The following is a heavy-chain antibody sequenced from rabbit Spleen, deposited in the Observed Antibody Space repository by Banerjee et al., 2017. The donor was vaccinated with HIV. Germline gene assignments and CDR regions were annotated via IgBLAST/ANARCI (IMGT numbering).Heavy chain of an antibody. Sequence: QEQLVESGGGLVQPEGSLTLTCKASGFSFSDRDVMCWVRQAPGKGLQWIACINASTSKPVYATWASGRFTISRTSSTTVTLHMTSLTAADRATYFCARDLVGVIGWNFYLWGPGTLVTVS. V-gene: IGHV1S45*01. J-gene: IGHJ4*01. CDR1: GFSFSDRDV. D-gene: IGHD2-1*01. CDR2: INASTSKP. CDR3: ARDLVGVIGWNFYL.